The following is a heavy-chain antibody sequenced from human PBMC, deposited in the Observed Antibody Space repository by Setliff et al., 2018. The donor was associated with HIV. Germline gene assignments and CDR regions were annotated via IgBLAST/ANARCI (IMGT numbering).Heavy chain of an antibody. Sequence: GASVKVSCKASGYTFTSYAIHWVRQAPGQSLEWMGWINAGYGNTKYSQKFQGRVTITRDASASTAYVELSSLRSEDTAVYYCARSPGDYLFDYWGQGTLVPVSS. CDR3: ARSPGDYLFDY. CDR1: GYTFTSYA. CDR2: INAGYGNT. J-gene: IGHJ4*02. V-gene: IGHV1-3*01. D-gene: IGHD4-17*01.